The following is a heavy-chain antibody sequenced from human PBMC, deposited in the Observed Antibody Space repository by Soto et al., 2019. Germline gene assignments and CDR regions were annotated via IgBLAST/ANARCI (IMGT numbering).Heavy chain of an antibody. CDR2: IIPIFGTA. CDR3: ATFRYDFWSGYYYYYYGMDV. CDR1: GGTFSSYA. D-gene: IGHD3-3*01. Sequence: ASVKVSCKASGGTFSSYAISWVRQAPGQGLEWMGGIIPIFGTANYAQKFQGRVTITADKSTSTAYMELSSRRSEDTAVYYCATFRYDFWSGYYYYYYGMDVWGQGTTVTVSS. V-gene: IGHV1-69*06. J-gene: IGHJ6*02.